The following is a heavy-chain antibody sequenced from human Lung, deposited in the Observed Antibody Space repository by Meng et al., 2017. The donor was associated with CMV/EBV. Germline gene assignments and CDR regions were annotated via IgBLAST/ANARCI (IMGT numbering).Heavy chain of an antibody. CDR3: ARDYRTGCSSTSCYNWFDP. V-gene: IGHV4-38-2*02. Sequence: GSLRLXXTVSGYSISNGYYWGWIRQPPGKGLEWIGSIYHSGSTYYNPSLKSRVTISVDTSKNQFSLKLSSVTAEDTAVYYCARDYRTGCSSTSCYNWFDPWGQGSXVTGAS. D-gene: IGHD2-2*01. CDR2: IYHSGST. J-gene: IGHJ5*02. CDR1: GYSISNGYY.